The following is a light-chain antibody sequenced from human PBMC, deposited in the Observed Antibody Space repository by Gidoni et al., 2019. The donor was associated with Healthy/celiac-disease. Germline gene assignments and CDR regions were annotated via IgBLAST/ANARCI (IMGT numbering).Light chain of an antibody. CDR3: QQLNSYPLIT. CDR2: AAS. J-gene: IGKJ5*01. Sequence: IQLPHSPSFLSASVGDRVTITCRASQGISSYLAWYQQKPGKAPKLLIYAASTLQSGVPSRFSGSGSGTEFTLTISSLQPEDFATYYCQQLNSYPLITFGQGTRLEIK. CDR1: QGISSY. V-gene: IGKV1-9*01.